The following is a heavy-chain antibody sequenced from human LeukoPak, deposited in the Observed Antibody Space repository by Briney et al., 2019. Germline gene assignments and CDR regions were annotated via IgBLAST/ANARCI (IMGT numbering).Heavy chain of an antibody. Sequence: PSETLSLTCTVSGGSISSYYWSWIRQPPGKGLEWIGYIYYSGSTNYNPSLKSRVTISVDRSKNQFSLKLSSVTAADTAVYYCARDRVGATGGWFDPWGQGTLVTVSS. CDR1: GGSISSYY. CDR3: ARDRVGATGGWFDP. CDR2: IYYSGST. V-gene: IGHV4-59*12. D-gene: IGHD1-26*01. J-gene: IGHJ5*02.